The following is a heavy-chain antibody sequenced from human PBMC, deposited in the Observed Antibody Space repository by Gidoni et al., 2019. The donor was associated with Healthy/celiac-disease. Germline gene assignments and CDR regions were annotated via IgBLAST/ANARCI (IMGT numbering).Heavy chain of an antibody. D-gene: IGHD6-19*01. Sequence: QVQLQESGPGLVKPSETLSLTCTVSGGSISRYYWSWIRQPPGKGLEWIGYIHYSGSTTHNPSLKSRVTISVDTSKNQFSLKLSSVTAADTAVYYCARQAIAVAGTGYYFDYWGQGTLVTVSS. CDR3: ARQAIAVAGTGYYFDY. J-gene: IGHJ4*02. CDR1: GGSISRYY. CDR2: IHYSGST. V-gene: IGHV4-59*08.